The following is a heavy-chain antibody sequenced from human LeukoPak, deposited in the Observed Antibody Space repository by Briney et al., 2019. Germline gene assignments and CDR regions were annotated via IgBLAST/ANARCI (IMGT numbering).Heavy chain of an antibody. CDR3: ARAARYCSGGSCQKY. V-gene: IGHV3-7*01. CDR2: IKQDGSEK. CDR1: GFTFSSYW. D-gene: IGHD2-15*01. Sequence: GGFLRLSCAASGFTFSSYWMSWVRQAPGKGLEWVANIKQDGSEKYYVDSVKGRFTISRDNAKNSLYLQMNSLRAEDTAVYYCARAARYCSGGSCQKYWGQGTLVTVSS. J-gene: IGHJ4*02.